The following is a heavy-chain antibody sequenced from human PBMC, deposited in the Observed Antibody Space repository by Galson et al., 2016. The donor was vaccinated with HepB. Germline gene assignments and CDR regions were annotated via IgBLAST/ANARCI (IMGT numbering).Heavy chain of an antibody. Sequence: SETLSLTCAVSNDSITSSSFYWGWIRQPPGKGLEWIGSIYFSGSTYYNSSPKSRVSISVDTSKTQLSLKLTSVTAADTAVYYCARQGGLQWFGEFGAFDLWGQGAMVTVSS. J-gene: IGHJ3*01. CDR1: NDSITSSSFY. V-gene: IGHV4-39*01. CDR2: IYFSGST. CDR3: ARQGGLQWFGEFGAFDL. D-gene: IGHD3-10*01.